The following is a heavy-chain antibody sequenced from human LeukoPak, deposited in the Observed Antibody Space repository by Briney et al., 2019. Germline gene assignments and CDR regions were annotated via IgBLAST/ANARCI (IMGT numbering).Heavy chain of an antibody. CDR1: GGSISSYY. V-gene: IGHV4-4*07. CDR3: ARGSGSYPHLDY. Sequence: SETLSLTCTVSGGSISSYYWSWIRQPAGEGPEWIGRIFGSGSTNYNPSLKSRLTMSVDTSKNQFSLKLTSVTAADTAVYYCARGSGSYPHLDYWGQGTLVTVFS. D-gene: IGHD3-10*01. CDR2: IFGSGST. J-gene: IGHJ4*02.